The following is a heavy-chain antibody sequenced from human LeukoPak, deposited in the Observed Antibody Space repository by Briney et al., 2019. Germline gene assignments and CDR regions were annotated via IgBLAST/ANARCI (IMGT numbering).Heavy chain of an antibody. D-gene: IGHD6-13*01. CDR3: AKTAGYSTIYWFDP. J-gene: IGHJ5*02. CDR2: IYYSGSS. CDR1: GGSIRSSH. V-gene: IGHV4-59*01. Sequence: SETLSLTCTVSGGSIRSSHWSWIRQPPGKGLEFIGYIYYSGSSNYNPSLKSRVTMSVDTSNNQFSLKLNSVTAADTAAYYCAKTAGYSTIYWFDPWGQGTLVTVSS.